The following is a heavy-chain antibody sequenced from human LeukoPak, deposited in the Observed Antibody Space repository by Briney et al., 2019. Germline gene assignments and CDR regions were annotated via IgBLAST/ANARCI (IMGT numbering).Heavy chain of an antibody. CDR2: ISGDGAST. CDR1: GFTFDDYT. CDR3: AKDSLLSPYFFDS. J-gene: IGHJ4*02. V-gene: IGHV3-43*01. Sequence: GGSLRLSCAVSGFTFDDYTMNWVRHAPGKGLEWVSLISGDGASTYYADSVKGRFTISRDNSKNSLYLQMNSLRTEDTALYYCAKDSLLSPYFFDSWGQGTLVTVSS.